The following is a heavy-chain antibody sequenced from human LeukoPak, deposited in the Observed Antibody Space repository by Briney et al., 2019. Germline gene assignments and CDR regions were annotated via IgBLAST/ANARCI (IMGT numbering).Heavy chain of an antibody. V-gene: IGHV3-48*01. J-gene: IGHJ6*02. Sequence: PGGSLRLSCAASEFSFSSYWMNWVRQAPGKGLEWVSYISSSSSTIYYADSVKGRFTISRDNAKNSLYLQMNSLRAEDTAVYYCARDQTFWELSTSYYYGMDVWGQGTTVTVSS. CDR2: ISSSSSTI. CDR3: ARDQTFWELSTSYYYGMDV. CDR1: EFSFSSYW. D-gene: IGHD1-26*01.